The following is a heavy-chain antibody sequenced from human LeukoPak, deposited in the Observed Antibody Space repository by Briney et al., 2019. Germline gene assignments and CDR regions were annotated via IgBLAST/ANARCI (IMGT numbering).Heavy chain of an antibody. D-gene: IGHD3-22*01. CDR1: GGSFSGYY. V-gene: IGHV4-34*01. J-gene: IGHJ4*02. CDR3: ARGGYYDSSGYYI. Sequence: SETLSLTCAVYGGSFSGYYWSWIRQPPGKGLEWIGEINHSGSTNYNPSLKSRVTISVDTSKNQFSLKLSSVTAADTAVYYCARGGYYDSSGYYIWGQGTLNTVSS. CDR2: INHSGST.